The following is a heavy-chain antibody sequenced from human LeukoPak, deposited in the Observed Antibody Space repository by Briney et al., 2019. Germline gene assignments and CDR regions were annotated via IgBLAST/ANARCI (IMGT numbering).Heavy chain of an antibody. CDR3: ARDGRGGDYPRCHVDY. CDR2: ISHSSSYI. CDR1: GFTFSTYN. J-gene: IGHJ4*02. V-gene: IGHV3-21*01. Sequence: GGSLRLSCAASGFTFSTYNMNWVRQAPGKGLEWVSSISHSSSYINYADSVKGRFTISRDNAKNSLYLQMNSLRAEDTAVYYCARDGRGGDYPRCHVDYWGQGTLVTVSS. D-gene: IGHD2-21*02.